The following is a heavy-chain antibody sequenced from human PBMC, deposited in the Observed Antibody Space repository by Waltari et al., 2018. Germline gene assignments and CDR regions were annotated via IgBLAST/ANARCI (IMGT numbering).Heavy chain of an antibody. J-gene: IGHJ4*02. CDR2: IYHSGST. V-gene: IGHV4-38-2*01. D-gene: IGHD4-4*01. CDR1: GYSISSGYY. Sequence: QVQLQESGPGLVKPSETLSLTCAVSGYSISSGYYGVCIRQPPGKGLEWIGSIYHSGSTYYNPSLKSRVTISVDTSKNQFSLKLSSVTAADTAVYYCARFGTDSSEWDYWGQGTLVTVSS. CDR3: ARFGTDSSEWDY.